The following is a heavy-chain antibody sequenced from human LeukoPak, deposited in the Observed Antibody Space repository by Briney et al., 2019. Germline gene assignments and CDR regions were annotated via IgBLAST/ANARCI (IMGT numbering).Heavy chain of an antibody. CDR1: GGSFSGYY. D-gene: IGHD6-6*01. Sequence: PSETLSLTCAVYGGSFSGYYWSWIRQPPGKGLEWIGEINQSGSTNYNPSLKSRVTISVDTSKNQFSLKLSSVTAADTAVYYCAGKYSSPQYNWFDPWGQGTLVTVSS. CDR3: AGKYSSPQYNWFDP. J-gene: IGHJ5*02. V-gene: IGHV4-34*01. CDR2: INQSGST.